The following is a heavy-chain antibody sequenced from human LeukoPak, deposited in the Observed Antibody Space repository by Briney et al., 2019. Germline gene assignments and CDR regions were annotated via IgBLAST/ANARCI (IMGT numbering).Heavy chain of an antibody. J-gene: IGHJ5*02. D-gene: IGHD6-19*01. V-gene: IGHV4-59*01. Sequence: SETLSLTCTVSGGSISSYYWSWIRQPPGKGLEWIGYIYYSGSTNYNPSLKSRVTISVDTSKNQFSLKLSSVTAADTTVYYCARAAVAGRGPWFDPWGQGTLVTVSS. CDR1: GGSISSYY. CDR3: ARAAVAGRGPWFDP. CDR2: IYYSGST.